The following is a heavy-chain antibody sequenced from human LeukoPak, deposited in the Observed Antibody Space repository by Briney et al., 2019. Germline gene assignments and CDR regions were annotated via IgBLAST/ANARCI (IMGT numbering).Heavy chain of an antibody. CDR1: GFTFGDYT. CDR2: IRSKGYGWTT. Sequence: GGSLRLSCTASGFTFGDYTMSWFRQAPGKGLEWVGFIRSKGYGWTTDYAASVKGRFTISRDDSKSIAYLQMNSLKTEDTAVYYCTREQRELWFDYWGQGTLVTVSS. J-gene: IGHJ4*02. CDR3: TREQRELWFDY. D-gene: IGHD1-26*01. V-gene: IGHV3-49*03.